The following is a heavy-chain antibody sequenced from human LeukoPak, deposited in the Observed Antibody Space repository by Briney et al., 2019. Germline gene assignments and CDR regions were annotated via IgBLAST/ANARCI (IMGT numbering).Heavy chain of an antibody. CDR1: GFTFSSYG. CDR2: IWYDGSNK. J-gene: IGHJ4*02. CDR3: ARGSKGGAPSPYYFDY. V-gene: IGHV3-33*01. Sequence: GRSLRLSCAASGFTFSSYGMHWVRQAPGKGLEWVAVIWYDGSNKYYAGSVKGRFTISRDNSKNTLYLQMNSLRAEDTAVYDCARGSKGGAPSPYYFDYWGQGTLVTVSS. D-gene: IGHD2-15*01.